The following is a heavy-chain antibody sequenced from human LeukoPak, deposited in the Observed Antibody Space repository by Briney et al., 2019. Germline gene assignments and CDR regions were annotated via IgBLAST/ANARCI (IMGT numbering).Heavy chain of an antibody. CDR1: GFTFSSYW. J-gene: IGHJ4*02. V-gene: IGHV3-7*01. CDR2: IKQDGSEK. CDR3: AGGSRYYYDSSGFDY. Sequence: PGGSLRLSCAASGFTFSSYWMSWVRQAPGKGLEWVANIKQDGSEKYYVDSVKGRFTISRDNAKNSLYLQMNSLRAEDTAVYYCAGGSRYYYDSSGFDYWGQGTLVTVSS. D-gene: IGHD3-22*01.